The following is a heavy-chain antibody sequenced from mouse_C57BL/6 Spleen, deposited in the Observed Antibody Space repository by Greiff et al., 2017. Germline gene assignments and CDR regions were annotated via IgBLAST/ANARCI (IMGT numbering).Heavy chain of an antibody. D-gene: IGHD1-1*01. CDR3: ARSPYYYGSRGAWFAY. V-gene: IGHV1-9*01. CDR1: GYTFTGYW. Sequence: QVQLKQSGAELMKPGASVKLSCKATGYTFTGYWIEWVKQRPGHGLEWIGEILPGSGSTNYNEKFKGKATFTADTSSNTAYMQLSSLTTEDSAIYYCARSPYYYGSRGAWFAYWGQGTLVTVSA. CDR2: ILPGSGST. J-gene: IGHJ3*01.